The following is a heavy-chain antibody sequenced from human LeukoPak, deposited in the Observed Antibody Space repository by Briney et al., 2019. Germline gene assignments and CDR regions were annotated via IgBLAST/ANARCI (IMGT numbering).Heavy chain of an antibody. CDR2: IRGSDGST. D-gene: IGHD4-17*01. V-gene: IGHV3-23*01. CDR1: GFPFSTYA. J-gene: IGHJ4*02. Sequence: PGGSLRLSCAASGFPFSTYAMSWVCQAPGKGLEWVSSIRGSDGSTYYADSVKGRFAISSDNSKNTLYLQMNSLRAEDTAVYYCAKDVYGDYGGLDYWGQGTLVTVSS. CDR3: AKDVYGDYGGLDY.